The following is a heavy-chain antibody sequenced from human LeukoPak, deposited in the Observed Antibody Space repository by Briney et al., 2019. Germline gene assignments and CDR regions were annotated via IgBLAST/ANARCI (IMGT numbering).Heavy chain of an antibody. J-gene: IGHJ4*02. V-gene: IGHV3-33*06. D-gene: IGHD2/OR15-2a*01. CDR3: AKADEMNMDY. Sequence: GGSLRLSCAASGFTFSRYGMHWVSQAPGKGLEWVAVIWYDGSIKYYADSVKGRFTISKDNSKNTLYLQMNSLRAEDTAVYYCAKADEMNMDYWGQGTLVTVSS. CDR1: GFTFSRYG. CDR2: IWYDGSIK.